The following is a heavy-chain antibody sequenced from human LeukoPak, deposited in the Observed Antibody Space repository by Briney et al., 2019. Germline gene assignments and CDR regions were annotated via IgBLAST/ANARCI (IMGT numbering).Heavy chain of an antibody. Sequence: ASVKDSCKASGYTCTSYDINWVRQATGQGLEWMGWMNPNSGTTGYAQKFQGRVTMTRNTSISTAYMELSSLRSEDTAVYYCARGGSLLWFGGYYYYGMDVWGQGTTVTVSS. CDR1: GYTCTSYD. CDR3: ARGGSLLWFGGYYYYGMDV. J-gene: IGHJ6*02. D-gene: IGHD3-10*01. V-gene: IGHV1-8*01. CDR2: MNPNSGTT.